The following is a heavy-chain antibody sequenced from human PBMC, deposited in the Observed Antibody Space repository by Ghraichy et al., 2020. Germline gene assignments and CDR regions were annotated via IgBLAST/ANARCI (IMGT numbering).Heavy chain of an antibody. CDR1: DFSISTAYY. CDR2: MYPGDNI. D-gene: IGHD3-3*01. CDR3: TRATIFGVAIDAFDI. V-gene: IGHV4-38-2*02. Sequence: ESLNISCTVSDFSISTAYYWGWIRQPPGKGLEWIGSMYPGDNIYHSPSLKSRVAISVDTSKNQFSLTLNSVTAADTAVYYCTRATIFGVAIDAFDIWGQGTMVTVSS. J-gene: IGHJ3*02.